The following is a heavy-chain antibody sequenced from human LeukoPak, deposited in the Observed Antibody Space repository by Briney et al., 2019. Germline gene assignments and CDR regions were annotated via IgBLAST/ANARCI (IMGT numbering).Heavy chain of an antibody. Sequence: GGSLRLSCAASGLSFSSYGMHWVRQAPGKGLEWVSAISGFGDSTYYTDSVKGRFTISRDNSKNTLFLQMNSLRAEDTAVYYCAKGTFHDFWSGPSFDYWGQGTLVTVSS. CDR1: GLSFSSYG. J-gene: IGHJ4*02. CDR2: ISGFGDST. CDR3: AKGTFHDFWSGPSFDY. V-gene: IGHV3-23*01. D-gene: IGHD3-3*01.